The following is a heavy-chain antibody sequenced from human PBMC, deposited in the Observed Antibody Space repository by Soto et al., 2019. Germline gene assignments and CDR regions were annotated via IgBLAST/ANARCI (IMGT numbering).Heavy chain of an antibody. CDR2: VYWNDDK. Sequence: QITLKESGLTLVKPTQTLTLTCTVSGFSLSTNGVGVGWIRQPPGKALEWLAIVYWNDDKRYSPSLESRLTNARDASKNQVILIMTNMDPVDTATYYCAHRHFNKVAYFDYWGQGTLVTVSS. CDR3: AHRHFNKVAYFDY. CDR1: GFSLSTNGVG. V-gene: IGHV2-5*01. J-gene: IGHJ4*02.